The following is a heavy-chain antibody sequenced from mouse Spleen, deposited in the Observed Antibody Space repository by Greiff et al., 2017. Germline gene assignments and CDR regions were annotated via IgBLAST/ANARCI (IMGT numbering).Heavy chain of an antibody. V-gene: IGHV3-6*01. CDR1: GYSITSGYY. CDR2: ISYDGSN. Sequence: VQLKESGPGLVKPSQSLSLTCSVTGYSITSGYYWNWIRQFPGNKLEWMGYISYDGSNNYNPSLKNRISITRDTSKNQFFLKLNSVTTEDTATYYCARDGSPYYYAMDYWGQGTSVTVSS. CDR3: ARDGSPYYYAMDY. J-gene: IGHJ4*01. D-gene: IGHD1-1*01.